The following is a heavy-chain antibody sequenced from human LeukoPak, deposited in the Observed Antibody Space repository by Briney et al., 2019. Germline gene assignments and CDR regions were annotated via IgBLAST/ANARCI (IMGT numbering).Heavy chain of an antibody. CDR3: ARILYYYGSGSFFDY. J-gene: IGHJ4*02. CDR2: IFSNDEK. V-gene: IGHV2-26*01. Sequence: SGPTLVNPTETLTLTCTVSGFSLSNARMGVSWIRHPPWKALEWLAHIFSNDEKSYSTSLKSRLTISKDTSKSQVVLTMTNMDPVDTATYYCARILYYYGSGSFFDYWGQGTLVTVSS. D-gene: IGHD3-10*01. CDR1: GFSLSNARMG.